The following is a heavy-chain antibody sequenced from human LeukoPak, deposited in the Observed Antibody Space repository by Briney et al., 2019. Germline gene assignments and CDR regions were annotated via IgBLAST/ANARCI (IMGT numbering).Heavy chain of an antibody. CDR1: GVSISSGSYY. V-gene: IGHV4-61*02. J-gene: IGHJ4*02. D-gene: IGHD3-16*01. Sequence: PSETLSLTCSVSGVSISSGSYYWRWIRQSAGKGGEWIARISTTANTNYTPSLKSRVTMSLDRSKNHFPLRLNSVIPADTAVYYCARGHVANNGGVFDYWGQGTLVTVSS. CDR2: ISTTANT. CDR3: ARGHVANNGGVFDY.